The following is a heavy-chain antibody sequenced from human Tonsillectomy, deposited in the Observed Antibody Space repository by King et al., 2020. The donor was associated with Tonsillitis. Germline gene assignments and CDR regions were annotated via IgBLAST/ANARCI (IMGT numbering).Heavy chain of an antibody. CDR2: IYQSGST. D-gene: IGHD4-23*01. Sequence: LQLQESGPGLVKPSGTLSLTCAVSGGSISSSNWWSWVRQPPGKGLEWIGEIYQSGSTNYNPSLKSRVTISVDKSKNQLSLKLSSVTAADTAVYYCARKLVAPPPFYFYYYMDVWGKGTTVTVSS. CDR3: ARKLVAPPPFYFYYYMDV. J-gene: IGHJ6*03. V-gene: IGHV4-4*02. CDR1: GGSISSSNW.